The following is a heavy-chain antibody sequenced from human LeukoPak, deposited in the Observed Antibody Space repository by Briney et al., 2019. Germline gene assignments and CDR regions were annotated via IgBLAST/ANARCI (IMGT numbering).Heavy chain of an antibody. CDR1: GASISTYY. V-gene: IGHV4-4*07. D-gene: IGHD6-13*01. Sequence: SETLSLTCTVSGASISTYYWTWIRQSAGKGLEWIGRIYTSGSTNYNPSLKSRVTMSVDTSKNQFSLKLSSVTAADTAVYYCARVQQSMMAAAGLYYFDYWGQGTLVTVSS. CDR2: IYTSGST. J-gene: IGHJ4*02. CDR3: ARVQQSMMAAAGLYYFDY.